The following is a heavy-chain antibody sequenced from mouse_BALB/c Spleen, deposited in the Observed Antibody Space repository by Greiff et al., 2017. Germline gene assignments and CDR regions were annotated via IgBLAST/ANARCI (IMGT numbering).Heavy chain of an antibody. D-gene: IGHD1-1*01. V-gene: IGHV1-14*01. CDR2: INPYNDGT. Sequence: EVQLQQSGPELVKPGASVKMSCKASGYTFTSYVMHWVKQKPGQGLEWIGYINPYNDGTKYNEKFKGKATLTSDKSSSTAYMQLSSPTSEDSAVYYCARVTTVVVYYAMDYWGQGTSVTVSS. CDR1: GYTFTSYV. J-gene: IGHJ4*01. CDR3: ARVTTVVVYYAMDY.